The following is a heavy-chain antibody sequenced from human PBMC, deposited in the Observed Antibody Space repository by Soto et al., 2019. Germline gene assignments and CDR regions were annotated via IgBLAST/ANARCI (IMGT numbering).Heavy chain of an antibody. Sequence: SGPTLVNPTQTLTLTCTFSGFSLTTSGVGVGWIRQPPGKALEWLALIYWNDDKRYSPSLRGRPTITKDTSKNQVVLAMTNMDPVDTATYYCAHHTITPATNWFDPWGLGTLVTSPQ. CDR2: IYWNDDK. V-gene: IGHV2-5*01. J-gene: IGHJ5*02. D-gene: IGHD2-2*01. CDR3: AHHTITPATNWFDP. CDR1: GFSLTTSGVG.